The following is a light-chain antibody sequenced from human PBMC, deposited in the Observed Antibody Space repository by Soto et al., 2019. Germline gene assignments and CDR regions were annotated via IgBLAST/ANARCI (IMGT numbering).Light chain of an antibody. CDR3: SSYAGSNNFVV. CDR2: EVS. CDR1: SSDVGAYTY. J-gene: IGLJ1*01. Sequence: SVLTQPRSVSGSPGQSVTISCTGTSSDVGAYTYVSWFQQHPGKAPKLMIYEVSKRPSGVPDRFSGSKSGNTASLTVSGLQAEDEADYYCSSYAGSNNFVVFGTGTKGTVL. V-gene: IGLV2-8*01.